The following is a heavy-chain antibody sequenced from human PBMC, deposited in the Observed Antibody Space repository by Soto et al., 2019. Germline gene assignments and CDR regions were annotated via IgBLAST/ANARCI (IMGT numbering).Heavy chain of an antibody. CDR1: GGTFRSYA. Sequence: QVQLVQSGAEVKKPGSSMKVSCKVSGGTFRSYAINWVRQAPGQGLEWMGGITPISGTTNYAQKFQGRVTITADESTSTAYMDLSSLRYDDTAVYYCARADTWGQGSPVTVSS. V-gene: IGHV1-69*01. J-gene: IGHJ5*02. CDR3: ARADT. CDR2: ITPISGTT.